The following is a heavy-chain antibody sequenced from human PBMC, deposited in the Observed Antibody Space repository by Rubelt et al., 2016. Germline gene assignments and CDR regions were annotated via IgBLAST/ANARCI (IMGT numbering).Heavy chain of an antibody. J-gene: IGHJ2*01. D-gene: IGHD5-18*01. Sequence: QVQLVQSGAEVKKPGASVKVSCKASGYTFTSYGIRWVRQAPGQGLEWMGWISAYDSNPHYEQKAQGRCTRTTETSTSTAYMELSSLRSEDTAVYYCARSKDTAMVTDADWYFDLWGRGTLVTVSS. V-gene: IGHV1-18*01. CDR3: ARSKDTAMVTDADWYFDL. CDR1: GYTFTSYG. CDR2: ISAYDSNP.